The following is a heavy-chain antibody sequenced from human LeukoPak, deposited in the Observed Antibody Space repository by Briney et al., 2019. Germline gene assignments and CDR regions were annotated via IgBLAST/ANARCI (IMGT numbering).Heavy chain of an antibody. D-gene: IGHD3-22*01. J-gene: IGHJ4*02. CDR1: GGTFSSYA. Sequence: ASVKVSCKAFGGTFSSYAISWVRQAPGQGLEWMGGIIPIFGTANYAQKFQGRVTITTDESTSTAYMELSSLRSEDTAVYYCARGASSGYFQFDYWGQGTLVTVSS. V-gene: IGHV1-69*05. CDR2: IIPIFGTA. CDR3: ARGASSGYFQFDY.